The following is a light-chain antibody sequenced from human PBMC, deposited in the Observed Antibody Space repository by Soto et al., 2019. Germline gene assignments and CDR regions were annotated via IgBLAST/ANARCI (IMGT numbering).Light chain of an antibody. CDR2: KAS. CDR1: QGISNW. J-gene: IGKJ2*01. V-gene: IGKV1-5*03. Sequence: DVQMTQSPSTLSASVGDTVTITCRASQGISNWLAWYQQKPGKAPKLLIYKASNLENGVPSRFSGRGSGTEFTLTFSSLQPDDFATYFFQQYNTHSYTFGQGTKLAIK. CDR3: QQYNTHSYT.